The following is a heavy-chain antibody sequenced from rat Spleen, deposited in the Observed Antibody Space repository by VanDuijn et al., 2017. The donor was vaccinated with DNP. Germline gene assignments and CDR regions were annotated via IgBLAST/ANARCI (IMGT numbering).Heavy chain of an antibody. CDR1: GFTFSDYN. Sequence: EVQLVESGGGLVQPGRSLKLSCAASGFTFSDYNMAWVRQAPKKGLEWVASITNGGSSTYYRDSVKGRFTISRDYARSTLYLQMDSLRSEDTATYYCATSSYFGYDYGFAYWGQGTLVTVSS. V-gene: IGHV5S10*01. CDR2: ITNGGSST. CDR3: ATSSYFGYDYGFAY. D-gene: IGHD1-7*01. J-gene: IGHJ3*01.